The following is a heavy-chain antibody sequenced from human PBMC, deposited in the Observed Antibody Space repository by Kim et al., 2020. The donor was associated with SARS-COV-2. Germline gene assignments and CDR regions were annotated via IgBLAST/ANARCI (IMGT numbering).Heavy chain of an antibody. V-gene: IGHV3-30*01. J-gene: IGHJ3*02. CDR3: ARSQFVRSTHYDAFDI. Sequence: SVKGRFTISRDNSKNTLYLQMNSLRAEDTAVYYCARSQFVRSTHYDAFDIWGQGTMVTVSS.